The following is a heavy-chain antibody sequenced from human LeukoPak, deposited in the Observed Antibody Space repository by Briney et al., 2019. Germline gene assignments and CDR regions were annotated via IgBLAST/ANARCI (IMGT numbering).Heavy chain of an antibody. J-gene: IGHJ4*02. V-gene: IGHV3-23*01. D-gene: IGHD2-15*01. Sequence: PGGSLRLSCAASGFTFSSYAMHWVRQAPGKGLEWVAGISESGGVTYYADSVKGRFTISRDNSKNTVYLQMNSLRAEDTAVYYCAKSGVRVFGYCSGGSCPPLLDWGQGTLVTVSS. CDR3: AKSGVRVFGYCSGGSCPPLLD. CDR1: GFTFSSYA. CDR2: ISESGGVT.